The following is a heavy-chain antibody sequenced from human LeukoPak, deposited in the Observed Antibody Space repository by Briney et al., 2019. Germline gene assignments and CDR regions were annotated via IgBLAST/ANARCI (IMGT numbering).Heavy chain of an antibody. CDR2: IYYSGST. CDR3: ARDGVTMT. D-gene: IGHD3-22*01. Sequence: PSETLSLTCIVSGGSINDYYWNWIRQPPGKGLEWIGYIYYSGSTNYNPSLKSRVTISVDASKSQFSLKLSSVTAADTAVYYCARDGVTMTWGQGTLVTVSS. V-gene: IGHV4-59*12. CDR1: GGSINDYY. J-gene: IGHJ5*02.